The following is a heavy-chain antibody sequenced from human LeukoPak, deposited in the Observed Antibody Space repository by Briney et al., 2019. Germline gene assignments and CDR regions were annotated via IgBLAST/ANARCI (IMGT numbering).Heavy chain of an antibody. D-gene: IGHD3-22*01. CDR3: ARGEPIVVVT. CDR1: DFRVTSYY. V-gene: IGHV3-53*01. Sequence: GGSLRLSCAPSDFRVTSYYMGWVRQAPGKGLDWVSLIYSGGSTYYADSVKGRFTISRDNSKNTLYLQMNSLRAEDTAVYYCARGEPIVVVTWGQGTLVTVSS. CDR2: IYSGGST. J-gene: IGHJ5*02.